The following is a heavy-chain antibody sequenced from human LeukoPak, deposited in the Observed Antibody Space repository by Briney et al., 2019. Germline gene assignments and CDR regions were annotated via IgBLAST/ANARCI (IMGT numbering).Heavy chain of an antibody. CDR2: INQDGSAK. V-gene: IGHV3-7*01. CDR1: GFTVSSNY. Sequence: PGGSLRLSCAASGFTVSSNYMSWVRQAPGKGLEWVANINQDGSAKYYVDSVKGRFTISRDNAKNSLYLQMNSLRAEDTAVYYCAREGRPNAFDIWGQGTMVTVPS. CDR3: AREGRPNAFDI. J-gene: IGHJ3*02.